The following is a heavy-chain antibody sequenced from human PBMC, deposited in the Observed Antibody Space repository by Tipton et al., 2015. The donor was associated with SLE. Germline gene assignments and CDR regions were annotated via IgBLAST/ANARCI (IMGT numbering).Heavy chain of an antibody. CDR2: IHYRRNT. J-gene: IGHJ4*02. Sequence: TLSLTCTVSGDSISSGGYYWSWIRQHLGKGLEYIGYIHYRRNTYYNPSLRSRVFISVDTSKNQFSLKLSSVTAADTAVYYCARGRGMYGYWGQGTLVTVSS. CDR3: ARGRGMYGY. CDR1: GDSISSGGYY. V-gene: IGHV4-31*03. D-gene: IGHD2-8*01.